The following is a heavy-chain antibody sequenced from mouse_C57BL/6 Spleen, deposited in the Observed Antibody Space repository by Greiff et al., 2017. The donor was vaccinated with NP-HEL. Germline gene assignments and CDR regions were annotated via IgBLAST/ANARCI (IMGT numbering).Heavy chain of an antibody. V-gene: IGHV1-80*01. CDR2: IYPGDGDT. Sequence: VQLQQSGAELVKPGASVKISCKASGYAFSSYWMNWVKQRPGKGLEWIGQIYPGDGDTNYNGKFKGKATLTADKSSSTAYMQLSSLTSEDSAVYFCASADYYGSSYYYAMDYWGQGTSVTVSS. CDR3: ASADYYGSSYYYAMDY. J-gene: IGHJ4*01. D-gene: IGHD1-1*01. CDR1: GYAFSSYW.